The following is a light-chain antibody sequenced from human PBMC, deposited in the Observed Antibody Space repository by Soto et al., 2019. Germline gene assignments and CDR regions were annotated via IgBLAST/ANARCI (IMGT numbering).Light chain of an antibody. V-gene: IGLV2-11*01. J-gene: IGLJ1*01. CDR3: CSYAGSYIFV. CDR2: DVS. Sequence: QSALIQPRSVSGSPGQSVTISCTGTSSDVGTYNYVSWYRQHPGKAPKLMISDVSKRPSGVPDRFSGSKSDNTASLTISGLQAEDECDYYCCSYAGSYIFVFGTGTKLTVL. CDR1: SSDVGTYNY.